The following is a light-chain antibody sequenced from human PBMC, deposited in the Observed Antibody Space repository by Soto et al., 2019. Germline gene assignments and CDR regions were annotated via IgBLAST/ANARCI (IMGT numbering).Light chain of an antibody. V-gene: IGLV2-14*03. CDR3: GSYTTSSNYV. CDR2: DVS. CDR1: SSDVGAYNF. Sequence: SVLTQPASVSWSPGLSITISCTGTSSDVGAYNFVSWYQQHPDKAPKLMIFDVSNRPSGASNRFSGSKSGNTASLTISGLQSEDEAEYYCGSYTTSSNYVFGTGTKVTVL. J-gene: IGLJ1*01.